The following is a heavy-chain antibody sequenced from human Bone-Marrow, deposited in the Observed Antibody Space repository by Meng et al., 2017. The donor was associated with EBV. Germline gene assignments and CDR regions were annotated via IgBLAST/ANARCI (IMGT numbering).Heavy chain of an antibody. CDR3: AREYGDYVFSDH. CDR1: GFTFSSYW. V-gene: IGHV3-74*01. Sequence: EVQLVESXXGLVQXVGSLRLSCAASGFTFSSYWMHWVRQAPGKGLVWVSRINSDGSSTSYADSVKGRFTISRDNAKNTLYLQMNSLRAEDTAVYYCAREYGDYVFSDHWGQGPLVTVSS. CDR2: INSDGSST. D-gene: IGHD4-17*01. J-gene: IGHJ4*02.